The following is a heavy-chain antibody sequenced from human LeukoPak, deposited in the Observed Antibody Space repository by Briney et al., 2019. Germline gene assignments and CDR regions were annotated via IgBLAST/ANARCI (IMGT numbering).Heavy chain of an antibody. CDR2: INHSGST. CDR1: GGSFSGYY. Sequence: SETLSLTCAVYGGSFSGYYWSWIRQPPGKGLEWIGEINHSGSTNYNPSLKSRVTISVDTSKNQFSLKLSSVTAADTAVYYCATGGRTMVRGVLGDVWGQGTTVTVSS. V-gene: IGHV4-34*01. CDR3: ATGGRTMVRGVLGDV. D-gene: IGHD3-10*01. J-gene: IGHJ6*02.